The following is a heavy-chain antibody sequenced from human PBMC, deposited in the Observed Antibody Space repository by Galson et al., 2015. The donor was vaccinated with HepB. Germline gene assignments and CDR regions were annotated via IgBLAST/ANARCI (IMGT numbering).Heavy chain of an antibody. CDR1: GGTFNSHA. J-gene: IGHJ4*02. Sequence: SVKVSCKVSGGTFNSHALIWVRQAPGKGLEWMGGMIPILGTINYPQWFQGRVKITADEFTRTTYMELSSLRSDDTAVYYCARTSISYSWVVSFDDWGQGTLVIVSS. D-gene: IGHD1-14*01. CDR3: ARTSISYSWVVSFDD. CDR2: MIPILGTI. V-gene: IGHV1-69*13.